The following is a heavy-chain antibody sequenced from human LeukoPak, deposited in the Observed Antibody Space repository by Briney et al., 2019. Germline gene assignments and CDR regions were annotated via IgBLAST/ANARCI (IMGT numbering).Heavy chain of an antibody. V-gene: IGHV4-59*01. CDR2: IYYSGST. J-gene: IGHJ2*01. Sequence: PSETLSLTCTVSGGSISSYYWSWIRQPPGKGLEWIGYIYYSGSTNYNPSLKSRVTISVDTSKNQFSLKLSSVTAADTAVYYCASIAARRYWYLDLWGRGTLVTVSS. D-gene: IGHD6-6*01. CDR3: ASIAARRYWYLDL. CDR1: GGSISSYY.